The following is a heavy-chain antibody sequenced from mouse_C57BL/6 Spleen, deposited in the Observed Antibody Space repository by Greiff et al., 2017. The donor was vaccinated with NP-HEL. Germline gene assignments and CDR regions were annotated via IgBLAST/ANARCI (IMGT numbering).Heavy chain of an antibody. CDR1: GYTFTSYW. Sequence: QVQLQQPGTELVKPGASVKLSCKASGYTFTSYWMHWVKQRPGQGLEWIGNINPSNGGTNYNEKFKSKATLTADKSSSTAYMQRSSLTSEDSAVYYCARPEGDDDFDVWGTGTTVTVSS. CDR3: ARPEGDDDFDV. D-gene: IGHD3-3*01. J-gene: IGHJ1*03. V-gene: IGHV1-53*01. CDR2: INPSNGGT.